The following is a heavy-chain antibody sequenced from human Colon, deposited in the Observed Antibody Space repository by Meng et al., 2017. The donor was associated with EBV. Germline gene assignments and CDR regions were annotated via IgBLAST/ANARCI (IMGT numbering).Heavy chain of an antibody. CDR1: VDSVSSNTAA. J-gene: IGHJ4*02. CDR2: TYYRSKWYD. Sequence: QLQQSGPGLWRPPQTPPPTSAISVDSVSSNTAAWNWIRQSPSRGLEWLGRTYYRSKWYDDYALSVKSRLTINPDTSKNQFSLQLNSVTPEDTAVYFCARETTGGYYFDYWGQGTLVTVSS. V-gene: IGHV6-1*02. D-gene: IGHD1-1*01. CDR3: ARETTGGYYFDY.